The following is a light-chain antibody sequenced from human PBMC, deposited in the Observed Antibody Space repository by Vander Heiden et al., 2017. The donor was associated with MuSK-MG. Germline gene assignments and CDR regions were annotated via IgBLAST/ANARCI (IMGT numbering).Light chain of an antibody. CDR3: QQQSDWPLT. Sequence: EIVLTQSPATLSLSPGERATLSCRASQSVGSDLAWYQQKRGQAPRLLIYNGSNRATGIPARFSGSGSGTDFTLTISSLEPEDFAVYYCQQQSDWPLTFGPGTKVDFK. CDR1: QSVGSD. J-gene: IGKJ3*01. V-gene: IGKV3-11*01. CDR2: NGS.